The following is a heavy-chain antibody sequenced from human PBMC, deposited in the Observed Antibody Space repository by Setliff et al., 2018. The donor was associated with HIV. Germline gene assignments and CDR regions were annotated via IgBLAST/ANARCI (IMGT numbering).Heavy chain of an antibody. J-gene: IGHJ4*02. CDR2: ISAENGNT. CDR1: GSTFSRYG. D-gene: IGHD6-19*01. CDR3: ARSRSGWSSPFDY. V-gene: IGHV1-18*01. Sequence: ASVKVSCKASGSTFSRYGLHWVRQAPGQRLEWMGWISAENGNTNYAQKFQGRVIMTTDTSTSTAYMELKSLRSDDTAVYYCARSRSGWSSPFDYWGQGTLVTAPQ.